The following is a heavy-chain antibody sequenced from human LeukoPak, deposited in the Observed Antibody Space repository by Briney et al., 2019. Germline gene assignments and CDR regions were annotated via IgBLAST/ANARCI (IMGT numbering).Heavy chain of an antibody. V-gene: IGHV1-2*02. D-gene: IGHD2-2*03. J-gene: IGHJ4*02. CDR3: ARDGYCSSTSCSGVPKI. CDR1: GYTFTDYY. CDR2: INPNSGGT. Sequence: ASVTVSCKASGYTFTDYYMHWVRQAPGQGLEWMGWINPNSGGTNYAQKLQGRVTMTRDTSISTAYMELSRLRSDDTAVYYCARDGYCSSTSCSGVPKIWGQGTLVTVSS.